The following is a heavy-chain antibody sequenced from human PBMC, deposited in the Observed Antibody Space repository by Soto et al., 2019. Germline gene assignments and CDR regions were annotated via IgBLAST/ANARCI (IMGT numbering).Heavy chain of an antibody. D-gene: IGHD4-4*01. Sequence: SETLSLTCAVSVGSISSSSWWSWVRQPPGKGLEWIGEIYHSGSTNYNPSLKSRVTISVDTSKNQFSLNLNSVTASDTAVYFYVSQRTTVITQAYFDYWGPGALVTVSS. CDR2: IYHSGST. J-gene: IGHJ4*02. CDR3: VSQRTTVITQAYFDY. CDR1: VGSISSSSW. V-gene: IGHV4-4*02.